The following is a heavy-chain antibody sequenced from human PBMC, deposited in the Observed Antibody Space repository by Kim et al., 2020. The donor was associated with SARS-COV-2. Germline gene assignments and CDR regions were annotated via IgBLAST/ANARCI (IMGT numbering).Heavy chain of an antibody. CDR3: ARDPMITFGGVIVMSHFLQEMDV. V-gene: IGHV3-30-3*01. J-gene: IGHJ6*02. Sequence: GGSLRLSCAASGFTFSSYAMHWVRQAPGKGLEWVVVISYDGSNKYYADSVKGRFTISRDNSKNTLYLQMNSLRAEDTAVYYCARDPMITFGGVIVMSHFLQEMDVWGQGTTVTVSS. D-gene: IGHD3-16*02. CDR2: ISYDGSNK. CDR1: GFTFSSYA.